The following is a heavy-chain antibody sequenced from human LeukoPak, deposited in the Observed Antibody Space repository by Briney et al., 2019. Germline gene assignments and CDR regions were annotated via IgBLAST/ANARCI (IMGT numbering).Heavy chain of an antibody. CDR3: AREVGTTGIVNY. D-gene: IGHD1-26*01. CDR2: INADGSEK. J-gene: IGHJ4*02. V-gene: IGHV3-7*01. Sequence: GVLRLSCGASGFTLSNFWLTWLRQAPGKGLEWVANINADGSEKYYVEPVKGRFTISRDNAKLSLDLHMSSRRDEDTAVYFCAREVGTTGIVNYWGQGTLVTVSS. CDR1: GFTLSNFW.